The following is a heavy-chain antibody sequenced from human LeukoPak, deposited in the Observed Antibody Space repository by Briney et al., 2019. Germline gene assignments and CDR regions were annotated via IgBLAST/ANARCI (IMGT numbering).Heavy chain of an antibody. D-gene: IGHD6-25*01. CDR1: GFTFSDSA. J-gene: IGHJ2*01. Sequence: GGSLRLSCAASGFTFSDSAMHWVRQASGKGLEWLGRIRSKTNNHATAYAASVKGRFTISRDDSKNTAYLQMDSLKTEDTAVYYCSRLAAEENFDLWGRGTLSLSPQ. CDR2: IRSKTNNHAT. V-gene: IGHV3-73*01. CDR3: SRLAAEENFDL.